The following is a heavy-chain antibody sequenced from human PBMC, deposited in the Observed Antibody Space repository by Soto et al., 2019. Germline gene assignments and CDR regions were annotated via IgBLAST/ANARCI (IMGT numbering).Heavy chain of an antibody. CDR3: ARVLVNWNYRAGAFDI. J-gene: IGHJ3*02. CDR2: INHSGST. V-gene: IGHV4-34*01. D-gene: IGHD1-7*01. CDR1: GGSFSGYY. Sequence: PSETLSLTCAVYGGSFSGYYWSWIRQPPGKGLEWIGEINHSGSTNYNPSLKSRVTISVDTSKNQFSLKLSSVTAADTAVYYCARVLVNWNYRAGAFDIWGQGTMVP.